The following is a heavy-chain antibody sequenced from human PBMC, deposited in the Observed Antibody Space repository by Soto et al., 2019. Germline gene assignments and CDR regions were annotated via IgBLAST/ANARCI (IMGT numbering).Heavy chain of an antibody. CDR1: GFTFRSYA. J-gene: IGHJ4*02. D-gene: IGHD3-22*01. V-gene: IGHV3-23*01. Sequence: EVQLLESGGGLVQPGGSLRLSCAASGFTFRSYAMNWVRQAPGKGLEWVSGISSSSGSTYYADSVKGRFTISRDNSKTTLYLLLNSLRAEDTAVYYCAKGKRSSGYYYFDNWGQGTLVTVSS. CDR3: AKGKRSSGYYYFDN. CDR2: ISSSSGST.